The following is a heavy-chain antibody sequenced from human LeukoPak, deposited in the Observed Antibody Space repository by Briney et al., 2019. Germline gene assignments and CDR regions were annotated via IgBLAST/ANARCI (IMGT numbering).Heavy chain of an antibody. CDR2: ISWNSGSI. J-gene: IGHJ4*02. CDR3: AKGGYSISSRFDY. V-gene: IGHV3-9*03. CDR1: GFTFDDYA. Sequence: PGRSLGLSCAASGFTFDDYAMHWVRQAPGKGLEWVSGISWNSGSIGYADSVKGRFTISRDNAKNSLYLQMNSLRAEDMALYYCAKGGYSISSRFDYWGQGTLVIVSS. D-gene: IGHD6-6*01.